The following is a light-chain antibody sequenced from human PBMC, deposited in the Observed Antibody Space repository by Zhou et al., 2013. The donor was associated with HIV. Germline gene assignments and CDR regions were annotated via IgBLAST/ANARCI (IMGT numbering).Light chain of an antibody. V-gene: IGKV1-5*03. CDR3: QQANSFPQT. Sequence: DIQMTQSPSTLSASVGDRVTITCRASRSISTSLAWYQQKPGKAPKLLIYKASSLESTAPSRFSGSGSGTEFTLTISSLQPDDFATYYCQQANSFPQTFGQGTKVEIK. CDR2: KAS. J-gene: IGKJ2*01. CDR1: RSISTS.